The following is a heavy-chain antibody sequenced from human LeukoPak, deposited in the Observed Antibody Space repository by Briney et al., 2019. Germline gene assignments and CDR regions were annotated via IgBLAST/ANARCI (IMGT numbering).Heavy chain of an antibody. V-gene: IGHV4-30-4*01. D-gene: IGHD3-22*01. J-gene: IGHJ5*02. CDR3: ARPYYYDSRIDP. Sequence: TSQTLSLTCTVSGFSISSGDYYWSCIGPPPGKGLEWIGYTYYSGSTYYNPSIKSRVTISVDTSKNQFSLMLSSVTAADTAVYYCARPYYYDSRIDPWGQGTRVTVSS. CDR2: TYYSGST. CDR1: GFSISSGDYY.